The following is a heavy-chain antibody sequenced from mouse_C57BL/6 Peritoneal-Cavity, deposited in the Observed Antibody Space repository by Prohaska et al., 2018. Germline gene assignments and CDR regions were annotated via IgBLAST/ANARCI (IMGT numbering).Heavy chain of an antibody. J-gene: IGHJ1*03. V-gene: IGHV14-3*01. Sequence: VNGNTKYAPKFQGNATITAVTSSNTAYLQLSSLTSEDTSICYCARPRRGDEVCYMDVWGTGTSVTVSS. CDR2: VNGNT. CDR3: ARPRRGDEVCYMDV. D-gene: IGHD3-3*01.